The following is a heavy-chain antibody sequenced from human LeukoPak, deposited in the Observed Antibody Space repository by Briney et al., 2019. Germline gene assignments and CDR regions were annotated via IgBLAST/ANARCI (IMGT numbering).Heavy chain of an antibody. CDR3: ARGHYDFWSGYYIYYYYYMDV. Sequence: GGSLRLSCAASGFTFSSCAMSWVRQAPGKGLEWVSAISGSGGRPYYADSVKGRFTISRDNSKNTLYLQMNSLRAEDTAVYYCARGHYDFWSGYYIYYYYYMDVWGKGTTVTVYS. CDR1: GFTFSSCA. V-gene: IGHV3-23*01. CDR2: ISGSGGRP. D-gene: IGHD3-3*01. J-gene: IGHJ6*03.